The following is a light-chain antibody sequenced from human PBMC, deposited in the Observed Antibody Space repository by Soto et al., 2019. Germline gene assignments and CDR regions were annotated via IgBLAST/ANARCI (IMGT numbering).Light chain of an antibody. CDR2: GAS. V-gene: IGKV3-15*01. CDR1: QSLSNN. Sequence: EIVMTQSPATLSVSPGERATLSCRASQSLSNNLAWYQQKPGQAPRLLIYGASTRATGIPARFSGSGSGTEFTLTISSLQSEDFAVYYCQLYNNWPPWTFGQGTKVEIK. CDR3: QLYNNWPPWT. J-gene: IGKJ1*01.